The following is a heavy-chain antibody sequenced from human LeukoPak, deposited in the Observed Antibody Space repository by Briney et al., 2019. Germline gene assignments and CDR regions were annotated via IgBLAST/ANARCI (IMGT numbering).Heavy chain of an antibody. CDR1: GFTFSSYA. Sequence: GGSLRLSCSSSGFTFSSYAMHWVRQPPGKGLEYVSAISSNGGSTYFADSVKRRSTISRENSNNTVYLQMSSLRAEDTAVYYCVKVGKYYGSGSYKYYYGMDVWGKGTTVTVSS. D-gene: IGHD3-10*01. V-gene: IGHV3-64D*06. CDR3: VKVGKYYGSGSYKYYYGMDV. CDR2: ISSNGGST. J-gene: IGHJ6*04.